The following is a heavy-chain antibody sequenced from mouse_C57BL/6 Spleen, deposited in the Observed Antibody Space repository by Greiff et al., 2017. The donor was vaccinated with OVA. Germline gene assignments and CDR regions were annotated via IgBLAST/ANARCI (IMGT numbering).Heavy chain of an antibody. CDR3: ARPYYSNYGAMDY. Sequence: EVKLVESGGGLVQPGGSLKLSCAASGFTFSDYYMYWVRQTPEKRLEWVAYISNGGGSTYYPDTVKGRFTISRDNAKNTLYLQMSRLKSEDTAMYYCARPYYSNYGAMDYWGQGTSVTVSS. D-gene: IGHD2-5*01. V-gene: IGHV5-12*01. CDR1: GFTFSDYY. J-gene: IGHJ4*01. CDR2: ISNGGGST.